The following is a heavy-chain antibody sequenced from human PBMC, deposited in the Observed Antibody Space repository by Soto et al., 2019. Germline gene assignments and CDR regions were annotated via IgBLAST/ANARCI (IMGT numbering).Heavy chain of an antibody. CDR3: GHRLYTSGWWFAP. D-gene: IGHD6-19*01. Sequence: QVTLKESGPALVKPTETLTLTCTFSGFSLNTDKVGVGWVRQPPGKALEWLALIYWDDDKRYSPYLKSRLTITQDTSKNEVVLTMTNVDPVDTATYFGGHRLYTSGWWFAPWGPGTLVTVSS. CDR1: GFSLNTDKVG. CDR2: IYWDDDK. V-gene: IGHV2-5*02. J-gene: IGHJ5*02.